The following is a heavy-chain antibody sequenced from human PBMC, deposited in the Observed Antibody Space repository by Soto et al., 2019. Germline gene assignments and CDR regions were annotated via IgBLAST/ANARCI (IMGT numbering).Heavy chain of an antibody. Sequence: SETLSLTCTVSGGSISSNYWTWIRQPPGKGLEWIGYVYNSGSTNYNPSLKSRVTISEDASKSQFSLKVNSMTAADTAVYYCARYRREAVAGYTLDNWGQGILVTVPQ. CDR2: VYNSGST. CDR3: ARYRREAVAGYTLDN. CDR1: GGSISSNY. V-gene: IGHV4-59*01. J-gene: IGHJ4*02. D-gene: IGHD6-13*01.